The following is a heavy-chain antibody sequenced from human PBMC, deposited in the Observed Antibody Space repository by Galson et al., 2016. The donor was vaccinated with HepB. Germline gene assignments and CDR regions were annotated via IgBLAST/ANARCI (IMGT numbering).Heavy chain of an antibody. J-gene: IGHJ4*02. CDR3: ARGHNGFAGY. D-gene: IGHD2-8*01. Sequence: SETLSLTCTVSGGSTTTYYWSWIRQPPGKGLEWIGYISYSGSANYNPSLKSRVTISLETSKNQFSLKLRSVTAADTAMYFCARGHNGFAGYWGQGTLVTVSS. V-gene: IGHV4-59*01. CDR1: GGSTTTYY. CDR2: ISYSGSA.